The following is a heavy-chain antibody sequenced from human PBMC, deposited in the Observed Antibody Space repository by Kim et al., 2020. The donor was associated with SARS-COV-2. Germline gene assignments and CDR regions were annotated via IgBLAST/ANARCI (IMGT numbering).Heavy chain of an antibody. Sequence: GGSLRLSCAASGFTFSSYWMSWVRQAPGKGLEWVANIKQDGSEKYYVDSVKGRFTISRDNAKNSLYLQMNSLRAEDTAVYYCARVNKPPKQSIAAAGRNRVYYYYGMDVWGQGTTVTVSS. CDR1: GFTFSSYW. D-gene: IGHD6-13*01. V-gene: IGHV3-7*04. J-gene: IGHJ6*02. CDR3: ARVNKPPKQSIAAAGRNRVYYYYGMDV. CDR2: IKQDGSEK.